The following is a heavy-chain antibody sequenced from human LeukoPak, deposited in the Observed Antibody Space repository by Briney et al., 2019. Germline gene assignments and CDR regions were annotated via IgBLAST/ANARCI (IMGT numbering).Heavy chain of an antibody. D-gene: IGHD6-13*01. CDR3: ARDATALDS. Sequence: PGGSLRLSCAASGFPFSSYGMNWVRQAPEKGLEWVANINQGGSEKYYVDSVRGRFTISRDNAKNSLYLQMNSLRADDTAVYYCARDATALDSWGQGTLVTVSS. CDR1: GFPFSSYG. J-gene: IGHJ4*02. CDR2: INQGGSEK. V-gene: IGHV3-7*01.